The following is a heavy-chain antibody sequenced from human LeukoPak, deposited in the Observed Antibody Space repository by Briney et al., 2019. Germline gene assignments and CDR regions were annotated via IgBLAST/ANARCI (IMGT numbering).Heavy chain of an antibody. CDR3: AKAAYCSGGSCYFDY. J-gene: IGHJ4*02. CDR2: IYPGDSDT. V-gene: IGHV5-51*01. CDR1: GYSFTSYW. D-gene: IGHD2-15*01. Sequence: GESLKISCKGSGYSFTSYWIGWVRQMPGKGLEWMGIIYPGDSDTRYSTSLQGQVTISADKTISTAYLQWSSLKASDTAMYYCAKAAYCSGGSCYFDYWGQGTLVTVSS.